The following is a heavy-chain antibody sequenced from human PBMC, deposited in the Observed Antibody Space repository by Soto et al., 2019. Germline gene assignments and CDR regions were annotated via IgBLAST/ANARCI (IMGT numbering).Heavy chain of an antibody. J-gene: IGHJ5*02. CDR3: ARSIAAAGINWFGL. CDR2: IYYSGST. D-gene: IGHD6-13*01. CDR1: GGSMNSRSYY. V-gene: IGHV4-39*07. Sequence: SETLSLTCTVSGGSMNSRSYYWGWIRQPPGTGLEWIGYIYYSGSTNYNPSLESRVTISVDTSKNQFSLKLSSVTTADTAVYYCARSIAAAGINWFGLWGQGTLVTVSS.